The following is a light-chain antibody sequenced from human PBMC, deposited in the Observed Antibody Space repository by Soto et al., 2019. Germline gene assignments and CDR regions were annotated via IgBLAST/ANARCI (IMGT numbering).Light chain of an antibody. CDR1: QSVSSSY. J-gene: IGKJ1*01. Sequence: EIVLTQSLGTLSLSTGERATLSCRASQSVSSSYLAWYHHKPGQAPRLLIYGASSRAAGIPDRFSGSGSGTDFTLTINRLEPEDFAVYYCQQYGGMWTFGQGTKVDIK. CDR2: GAS. V-gene: IGKV3-20*01. CDR3: QQYGGMWT.